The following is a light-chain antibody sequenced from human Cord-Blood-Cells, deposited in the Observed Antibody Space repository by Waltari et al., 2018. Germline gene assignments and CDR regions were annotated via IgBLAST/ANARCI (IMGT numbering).Light chain of an antibody. J-gene: IGKJ2*03. CDR1: QGISSS. V-gene: IGKV1-9*01. CDR2: AAS. Sequence: DIQLPQSPSFLSASVGDRSTITSRASQGISSSLAWYQKKPGTTPKLLIYAASTLQSGVPSRFSGSGSGTEFTLTIISLQPEDFATYYCQQLNSYPYSFGQGTKLEIK. CDR3: QQLNSYPYS.